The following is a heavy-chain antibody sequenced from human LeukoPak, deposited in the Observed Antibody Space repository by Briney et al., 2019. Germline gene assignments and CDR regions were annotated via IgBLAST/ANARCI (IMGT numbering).Heavy chain of an antibody. CDR3: ARGHTATVFWSGSYAYFDY. D-gene: IGHD3-3*01. J-gene: IGHJ4*02. Sequence: GGSLRLSCAASGFTLSSNYMSWVRQAPGKGLEGVSVIYSGGSTYYTDSVKGRVTISRDNCKNTLYLQMNNLRAEDTAVYYCARGHTATVFWSGSYAYFDYRGQGTLVTV. CDR2: IYSGGST. CDR1: GFTLSSNY. V-gene: IGHV3-66*01.